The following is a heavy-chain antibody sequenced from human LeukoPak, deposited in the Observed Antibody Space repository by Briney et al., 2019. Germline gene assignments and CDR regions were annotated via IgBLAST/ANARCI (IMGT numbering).Heavy chain of an antibody. CDR2: IYYSGST. V-gene: IGHV4-31*02. CDR1: GFTFSSYA. CDR3: ARMADIVVVPAAVGLNWFDP. J-gene: IGHJ5*02. Sequence: LRLSCAASGFTFSSYAMSWIRQHPGKGLEWIGYIYYSGSTYYNPSLKSRVTISVDTSKNQFSLKLSSVTAADTAVYYCARMADIVVVPAAVGLNWFDPWGQGTLVTVSS. D-gene: IGHD2-2*01.